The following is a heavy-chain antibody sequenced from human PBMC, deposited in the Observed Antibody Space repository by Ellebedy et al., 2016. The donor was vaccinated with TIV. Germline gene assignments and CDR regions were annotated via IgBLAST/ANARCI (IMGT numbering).Heavy chain of an antibody. Sequence: MPGGSLRRSCTVSGGSISSYYWSWIRQPPGKGLEWIGYIYYSGSTNYNPSLKSRVAISVDTSKNQFSLKLSSVTAADTAVYYCARESALTPPGDWGQGTLVTVSS. J-gene: IGHJ4*02. D-gene: IGHD3-9*01. CDR1: GGSISSYY. V-gene: IGHV4-59*12. CDR3: ARESALTPPGD. CDR2: IYYSGST.